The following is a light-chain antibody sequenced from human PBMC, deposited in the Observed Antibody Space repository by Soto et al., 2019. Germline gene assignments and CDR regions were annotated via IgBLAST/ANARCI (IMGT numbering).Light chain of an antibody. CDR2: GNS. V-gene: IGLV1-40*01. J-gene: IGLJ1*01. CDR3: QPYDSILRCYV. CDR1: SSNIGAGYD. Sequence: QSVLTQPPSVSGAPGQRVTISCTGSSSNIGAGYDVHWYQQLPGTAPKLLIYGNSNRPSGVPDRFSGSKSGTSASLAITGLQADDDADYYCQPYDSILRCYVFGTGTKVTDL.